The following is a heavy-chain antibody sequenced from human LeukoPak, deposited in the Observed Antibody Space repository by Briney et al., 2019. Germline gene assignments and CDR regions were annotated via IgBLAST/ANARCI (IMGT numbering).Heavy chain of an antibody. V-gene: IGHV1-18*04. J-gene: IGHJ4*02. Sequence: ASVKVSCKASGYTFTRYYMHWVRQDPGQGLEWMGWISAYNGNTNYAQKLQGRVTMTTDTSTSTAYMELRSLRSDDTAVYYCARSFEYDSHTGYWGQGTLVTVSS. CDR1: GYTFTRYY. CDR3: ARSFEYDSHTGY. CDR2: ISAYNGNT. D-gene: IGHD3-22*01.